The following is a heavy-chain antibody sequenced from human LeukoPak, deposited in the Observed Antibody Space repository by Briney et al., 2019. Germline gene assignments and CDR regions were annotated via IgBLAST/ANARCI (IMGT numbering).Heavy chain of an antibody. V-gene: IGHV4-59*08. CDR3: ARHGYCSGGSCYWDC. CDR1: GGPISTYY. Sequence: NPSETLSLTCTVSGGPISTYYWSWIRQPPGKGLEWIGYIYYSGSTRYKPSLKSRVTISLDTSKNQFSLKLSSVTAADTAVYYCARHGYCSGGSCYWDCWSQGTLVTVSS. CDR2: IYYSGST. D-gene: IGHD2-15*01. J-gene: IGHJ4*02.